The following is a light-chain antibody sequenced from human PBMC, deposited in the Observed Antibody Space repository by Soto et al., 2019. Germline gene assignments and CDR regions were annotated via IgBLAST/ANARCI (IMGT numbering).Light chain of an antibody. CDR3: SSYTSSNTWV. V-gene: IGLV2-14*01. Sequence: QSVLTQPASVSGSPGQSITISCTGTSSDVGGYNHVSWYQQYPGKAPKLMLYEVNNRPSGVSNRFSGSKSGNTASLTISGLQAEDEADYYCSSYTSSNTWVFGGGTKLTVL. J-gene: IGLJ3*02. CDR2: EVN. CDR1: SSDVGGYNH.